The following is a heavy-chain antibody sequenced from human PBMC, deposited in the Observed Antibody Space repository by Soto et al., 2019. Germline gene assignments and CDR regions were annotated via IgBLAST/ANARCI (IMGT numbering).Heavy chain of an antibody. CDR2: ISYSGST. Sequence: SETLSLTCTVSGGSISTSAYYWGWIRQPPGKGLEWIGSISYSGSTSYNASLQSRVTISVDKSKNLLSLKLLSVTDADTAVYFCAGPDYGGNIGAMDVWGQGTTVTVSS. D-gene: IGHD4-17*01. V-gene: IGHV4-39*01. CDR1: GGSISTSAYY. CDR3: AGPDYGGNIGAMDV. J-gene: IGHJ6*02.